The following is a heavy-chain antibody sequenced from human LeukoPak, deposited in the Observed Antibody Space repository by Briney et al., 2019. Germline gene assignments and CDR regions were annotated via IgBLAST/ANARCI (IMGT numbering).Heavy chain of an antibody. D-gene: IGHD4-23*01. CDR2: IYRTGST. J-gene: IGHJ4*02. V-gene: IGHV4-59*11. Sequence: SETLSLTCNVSGGSFTGHYWSWVRQSPEKGLEWIGQIYRTGSTHYNPSLRSRFAISVDTSKNKFFLNVKSVTAADTAVYYCAREGRWGMKYYFDFWGQGTLVIVSS. CDR1: GGSFTGHY. CDR3: AREGRWGMKYYFDF.